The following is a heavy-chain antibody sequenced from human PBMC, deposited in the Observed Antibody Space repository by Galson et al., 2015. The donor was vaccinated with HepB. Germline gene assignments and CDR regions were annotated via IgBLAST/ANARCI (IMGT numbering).Heavy chain of an antibody. CDR1: GFTFSNYV. J-gene: IGHJ3*02. V-gene: IGHV3-30-3*01. Sequence: SLRLSCAASGFTFSNYVIHWVRQAPGKGLEWVALISYDGSNKYYADSVKGRFTISRDNSKNTLYLQMNSLRTEDTAVYYCARGDCSGGTCYSGGDAFDIWDQGTMVTVSS. CDR3: ARGDCSGGTCYSGGDAFDI. D-gene: IGHD2-15*01. CDR2: ISYDGSNK.